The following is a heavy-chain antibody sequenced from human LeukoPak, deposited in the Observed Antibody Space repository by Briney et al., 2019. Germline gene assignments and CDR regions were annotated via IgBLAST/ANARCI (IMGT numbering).Heavy chain of an antibody. CDR2: IYYSGST. J-gene: IGHJ6*02. Sequence: PSETLSLTCTVSGGSISSYYWSWIRQPPGKGLDGIGYIYYSGSTNYNPSLKSRVTISVATSKNQFSLKLSSVTAAETAVYSCARVRTIWFGELLGNYYGMDVWGQGTTVTVSS. D-gene: IGHD3-10*01. CDR3: ARVRTIWFGELLGNYYGMDV. V-gene: IGHV4-59*01. CDR1: GGSISSYY.